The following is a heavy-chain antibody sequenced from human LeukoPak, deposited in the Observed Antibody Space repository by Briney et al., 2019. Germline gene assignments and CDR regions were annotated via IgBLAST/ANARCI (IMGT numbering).Heavy chain of an antibody. J-gene: IGHJ4*02. CDR2: IKQDGSEK. V-gene: IGHV3-7*01. D-gene: IGHD2-15*01. Sequence: GGSLRLSCAASGFTFANYWMNWVRQAPGKGLEWVARIKQDGSEKYYVESVKGRFTISRDNAKNSLYLRMDSLRAEDTAVYYCAREGFCSGGICSYDNWDQGTLVTVSS. CDR1: GFTFANYW. CDR3: AREGFCSGGICSYDN.